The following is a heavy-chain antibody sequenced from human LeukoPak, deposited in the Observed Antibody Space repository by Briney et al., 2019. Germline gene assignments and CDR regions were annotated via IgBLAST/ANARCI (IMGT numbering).Heavy chain of an antibody. D-gene: IGHD6-6*01. CDR1: GGSFSDYY. V-gene: IGHV4-34*01. J-gene: IGHJ6*02. Sequence: SETLSLTCAVYGGSFSDYYWSWIRQPPGKGLGWIGEINHSGSTNYSTSLKSRVTISLDTSKNQFSLKMSSVTAADTAVYYCARGHGPSSSSIRNYGLDVWGQGTTVTVSS. CDR3: ARGHGPSSSSIRNYGLDV. CDR2: INHSGST.